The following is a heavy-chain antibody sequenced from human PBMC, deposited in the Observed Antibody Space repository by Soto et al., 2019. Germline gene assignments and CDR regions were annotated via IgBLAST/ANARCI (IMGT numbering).Heavy chain of an antibody. Sequence: PGGSLRLSCAASGFTVSSNYMSWVRQAPGKGLEWVSVIYSGGSTYYADSVKGRFTISRDNSKNTLYLQMNSLRAEDTAVYYCTRVSPDCSDGSCYPLNWGQGTLVTVSS. V-gene: IGHV3-66*01. CDR2: IYSGGST. CDR3: TRVSPDCSDGSCYPLN. J-gene: IGHJ4*02. D-gene: IGHD2-15*01. CDR1: GFTVSSNY.